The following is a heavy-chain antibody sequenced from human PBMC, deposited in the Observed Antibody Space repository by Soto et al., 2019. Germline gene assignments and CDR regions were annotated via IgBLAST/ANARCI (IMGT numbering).Heavy chain of an antibody. CDR2: IIPIFGTA. J-gene: IGHJ6*02. CDR1: GGTFSSYA. D-gene: IGHD5-18*01. V-gene: IGHV1-69*06. Sequence: QVQLVQSGAEVKKPGSSVKVSCEASGGTFSSYALSWVRQVPGQGLEWMGGIIPIFGTANYAQKFQGRVTITAEKSRTTAYMGLKSLRSEDTAVYYCARVPIGYSYGTHYYGMDVWGQGTTVTVPS. CDR3: ARVPIGYSYGTHYYGMDV.